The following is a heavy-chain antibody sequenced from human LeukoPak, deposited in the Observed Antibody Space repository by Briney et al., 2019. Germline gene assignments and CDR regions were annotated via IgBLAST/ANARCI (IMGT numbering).Heavy chain of an antibody. CDR1: GFTFSSYS. Sequence: PRGSLRLSCAASGFTFSSYSMNWVRQAPGKGLEWVSYISSSSSTIYYADSVKGRFTISRDNAKNSLYLQMNSLRAEDTAVYYCARDIYDSSGYYFSDYWGQGTLVTVSS. V-gene: IGHV3-48*01. D-gene: IGHD3-22*01. CDR2: ISSSSSTI. J-gene: IGHJ4*02. CDR3: ARDIYDSSGYYFSDY.